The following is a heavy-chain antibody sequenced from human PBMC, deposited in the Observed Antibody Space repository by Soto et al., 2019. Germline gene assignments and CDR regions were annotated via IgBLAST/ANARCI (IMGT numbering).Heavy chain of an antibody. J-gene: IGHJ3*02. D-gene: IGHD2-2*01. V-gene: IGHV3-21*01. CDR1: GFTFSSYS. CDR3: ARVGGGYQLLHAFDI. Sequence: EVQVVESGGGLVKPGGSLRLSCAASGFTFSSYSMNWVRQAPGKGLEWVSSISSSSSYIYYADSVKGRFTISRDNAKNTLYLQMNILRAEDTAVYYCARVGGGYQLLHAFDIWGQGTMVTVSS. CDR2: ISSSSSYI.